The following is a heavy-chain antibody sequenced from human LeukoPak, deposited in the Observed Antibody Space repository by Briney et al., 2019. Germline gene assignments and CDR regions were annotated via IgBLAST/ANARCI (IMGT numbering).Heavy chain of an antibody. D-gene: IGHD5-12*01. CDR1: GFNVNSYY. Sequence: GGSLRLSCAASGFNVNSYYMSWVRQAPGRGLEWVSALSSGDNTHYADSVNGRFTISRDNSKNTLYLQMNSLRAEDTAVYYCARERAATSGMDVWGQGTTVTVSS. V-gene: IGHV3-53*05. CDR3: ARERAATSGMDV. J-gene: IGHJ6*02. CDR2: LSSGDNT.